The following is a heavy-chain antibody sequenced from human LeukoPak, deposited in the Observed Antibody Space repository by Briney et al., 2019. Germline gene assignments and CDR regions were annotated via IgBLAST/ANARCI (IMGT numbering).Heavy chain of an antibody. D-gene: IGHD3-3*01. CDR3: AIFFFKQKTAYDIWSGYYEFGYYYGMDV. J-gene: IGHJ6*02. CDR1: GFTCSSKS. V-gene: IGHV3-21*01. Sequence: GGSLRLSCAASGFTCSSKSMTWAPQAPGKGLEWVSSIRRRGSNVYDADSVKGRFTNSSDNAQNPLYLKMNDRRPEDTAVYYCAIFFFKQKTAYDIWSGYYEFGYYYGMDVWGQGTTVTVSS. CDR2: IRRRGSNV.